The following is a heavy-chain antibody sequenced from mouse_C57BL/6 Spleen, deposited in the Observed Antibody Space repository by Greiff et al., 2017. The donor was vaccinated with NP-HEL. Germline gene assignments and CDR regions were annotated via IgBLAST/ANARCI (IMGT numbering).Heavy chain of an antibody. D-gene: IGHD1-1*01. CDR3: TRDYYGTGCAY. CDR2: ISSGGDYI. CDR1: GFTFSSYA. J-gene: IGHJ3*01. Sequence: DVMLVESGEGLVKPGGSLKLSCAASGFTFSSYAMSWVRQTPEKRLEWVAYISSGGDYIYYADTVKGRFTISRDNARNTLYLQMSSLKSEDTAMYYCTRDYYGTGCAYWGQGTLVTVSA. V-gene: IGHV5-9-1*02.